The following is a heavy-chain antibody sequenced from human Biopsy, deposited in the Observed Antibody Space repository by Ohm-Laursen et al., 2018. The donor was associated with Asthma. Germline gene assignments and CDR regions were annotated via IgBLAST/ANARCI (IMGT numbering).Heavy chain of an antibody. CDR2: ISAYNGNT. D-gene: IGHD3-9*01. V-gene: IGHV1-18*01. CDR1: GDILSSFG. Sequence: GASVKVSCKAHGDILSSFGIKWVRKAPGQELEWMGWISAYNGNTNYAQKLQGRVTMTTDTSTSTAYMELSSLRSEDTAVYYCARTYYDFLTGQVNDAFAIWGQGTMVTVSS. J-gene: IGHJ3*02. CDR3: ARTYYDFLTGQVNDAFAI.